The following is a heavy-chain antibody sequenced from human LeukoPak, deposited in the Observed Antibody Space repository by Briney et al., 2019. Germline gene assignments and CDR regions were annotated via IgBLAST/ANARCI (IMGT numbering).Heavy chain of an antibody. Sequence: GGSLRLSCAASGFTFSSSAMSWVRQAPGKGLEWVANIKQDGSKKSYVDSVKGRFTISRDNAKNSLYLQMNSLRAEDTVIYYCTRVGYIDEGIDYWGQGTLVTVSS. J-gene: IGHJ4*02. CDR2: IKQDGSKK. CDR3: TRVGYIDEGIDY. CDR1: GFTFSSSA. D-gene: IGHD5-24*01. V-gene: IGHV3-7*04.